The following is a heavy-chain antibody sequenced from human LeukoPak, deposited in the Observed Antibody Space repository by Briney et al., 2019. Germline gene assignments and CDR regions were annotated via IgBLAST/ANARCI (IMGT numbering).Heavy chain of an antibody. V-gene: IGHV3-11*05. CDR3: ARDLKGSAWYVDY. CDR2: ISSSSCYT. D-gene: IGHD6-19*01. Sequence: GGSLRLLCAASRFTFSHYYMSWIRQATGKGLEGLSYISSSSCYTNYADSVKGRFTISRDNDQNSLYLQLNSLRAEETAVYYCARDLKGSAWYVDYWGQGTLVTVSS. CDR1: RFTFSHYY. J-gene: IGHJ4*02.